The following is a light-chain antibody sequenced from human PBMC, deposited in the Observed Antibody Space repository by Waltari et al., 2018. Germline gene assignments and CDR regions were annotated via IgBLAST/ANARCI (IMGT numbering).Light chain of an antibody. V-gene: IGKV1-9*01. Sequence: DIQLTQSPSFLSASVGNRVTIPCRASQGLNSNLSWYQKKQGKAPKLLIYGASTLQSGIPSRFSGIGSGTEYTLTISSLQPEDSATYYCQQLGNYPFTFGQGTRVETK. CDR3: QQLGNYPFT. J-gene: IGKJ5*01. CDR2: GAS. CDR1: QGLNSN.